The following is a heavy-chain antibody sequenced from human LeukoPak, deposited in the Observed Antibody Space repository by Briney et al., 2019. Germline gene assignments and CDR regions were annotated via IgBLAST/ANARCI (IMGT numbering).Heavy chain of an antibody. V-gene: IGHV1-46*01. Sequence: ASVKVSCKASGYTFTDYYIHWVRQAPGQGLEWMGIISPSGGSSSYAQKFQGRVTMTRDKSTSTVYMELSRLRSEDTAVYFCARTPSGDYYTTFDYWGQGTLVTVSS. J-gene: IGHJ4*02. CDR1: GYTFTDYY. D-gene: IGHD3-10*01. CDR3: ARTPSGDYYTTFDY. CDR2: ISPSGGSS.